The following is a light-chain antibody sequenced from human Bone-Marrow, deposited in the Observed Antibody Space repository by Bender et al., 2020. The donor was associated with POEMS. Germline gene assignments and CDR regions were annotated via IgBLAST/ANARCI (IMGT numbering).Light chain of an antibody. Sequence: SYELTQPPSVSVSPGQTATITCSGEKLGEENAACYQQKPGQSPVLVIYEVTKRPSGIPERFSGSNSGNTATLTISGTQAMDEADYYCQSWGSNTAVFGGGTKLTVL. J-gene: IGLJ2*01. CDR2: EVT. V-gene: IGLV3-1*01. CDR1: KLGEEN. CDR3: QSWGSNTAV.